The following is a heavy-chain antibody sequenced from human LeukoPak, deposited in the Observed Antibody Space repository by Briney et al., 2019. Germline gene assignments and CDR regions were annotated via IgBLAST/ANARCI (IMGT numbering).Heavy chain of an antibody. CDR2: INWNGGST. Sequence: GGSLSLSCAASGFTLDDYGMSWVRHAPGKGLEWVSGINWNGGSTGYADSVKGRFTISRDNAKNSLYLQMNSLRAEDTALYYCARDDSSSWWGYFDYWGQGTLVTVSS. J-gene: IGHJ4*02. V-gene: IGHV3-20*04. CDR3: ARDDSSSWWGYFDY. CDR1: GFTLDDYG. D-gene: IGHD6-13*01.